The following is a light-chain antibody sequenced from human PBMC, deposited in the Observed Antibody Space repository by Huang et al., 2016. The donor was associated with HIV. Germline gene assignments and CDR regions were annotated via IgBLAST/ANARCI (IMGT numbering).Light chain of an antibody. CDR1: QNIIRF. V-gene: IGKV1-39*01. CDR2: GAS. Sequence: IQMAQSPPSLSASVGDRVTISCRASQNIIRFLNWYQQKPGKAPKVLIYGASSLQTEVPSRFSGSGSGTDFTLTISNVQPEDVGIYYCQQSYTSPRASFGGGTRLDLK. CDR3: QQSYTSPRAS. J-gene: IGKJ4*01.